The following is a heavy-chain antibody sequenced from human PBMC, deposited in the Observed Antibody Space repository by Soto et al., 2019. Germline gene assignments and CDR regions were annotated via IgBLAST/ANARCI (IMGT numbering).Heavy chain of an antibody. V-gene: IGHV3-64D*06. J-gene: IGHJ4*02. CDR3: VKSRGGNNFDFFD. CDR1: GFTFSSYT. D-gene: IGHD5-12*01. CDR2: IRGNGDSP. Sequence: PGGSLRLSCSASGFTFSSYTMHWVRQAPGKGLDYVSGIRGNGDSPFYADSVKGRFTISRDNSKNALYLLVSSLSADDTAVYYCVKSRGGNNFDFFDWGQGALVTVSS.